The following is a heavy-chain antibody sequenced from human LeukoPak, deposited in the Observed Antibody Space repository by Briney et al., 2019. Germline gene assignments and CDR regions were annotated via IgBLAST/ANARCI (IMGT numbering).Heavy chain of an antibody. V-gene: IGHV3-30-3*01. CDR2: ISYDGSNK. Sequence: KPGGSLRLSCAASGFTFSRYAMHWVRQAPGKGLEWVAVISYDGSNKYYVDSVRGRFTISRDNSKNTLYLQMNSLRAEDTAVYYCASASGDGYSYGSLDWWGQGTLVTVSS. CDR1: GFTFSRYA. CDR3: ASASGDGYSYGSLDW. J-gene: IGHJ4*02. D-gene: IGHD5-18*01.